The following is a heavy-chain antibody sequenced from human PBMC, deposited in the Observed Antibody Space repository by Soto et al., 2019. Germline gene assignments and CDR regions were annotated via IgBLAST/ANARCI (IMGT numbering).Heavy chain of an antibody. D-gene: IGHD6-19*01. J-gene: IGHJ4*02. CDR3: AKEEAGRAVAGMIDY. CDR2: ISSSSSYI. CDR1: GFTFSSYS. Sequence: GGSLRLSCAASGFTFSSYSMNWVRQAPGKGLEWVSSISSSSSYIYYADSVKGRFTISRDNSKNTLYLQMNSLRAEDTAVYYCAKEEAGRAVAGMIDYWGQGTLVTVSS. V-gene: IGHV3-21*04.